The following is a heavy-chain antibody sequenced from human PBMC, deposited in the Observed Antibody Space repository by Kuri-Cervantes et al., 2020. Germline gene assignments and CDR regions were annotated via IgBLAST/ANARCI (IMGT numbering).Heavy chain of an antibody. CDR1: GFTFSSYA. Sequence: GGSLRLSCAASGFTFSSYAMSWVRQAPGKGLEWVSAISGSGGSTYYADSVKGRFTISRDNSKNTLYLQMNSLRAEDTAVYYCARHKDGAGLYYDFWSGYYDGHNWFDPWGQGTLVTVSS. D-gene: IGHD3-3*01. V-gene: IGHV3-23*01. CDR3: ARHKDGAGLYYDFWSGYYDGHNWFDP. CDR2: ISGSGGST. J-gene: IGHJ5*02.